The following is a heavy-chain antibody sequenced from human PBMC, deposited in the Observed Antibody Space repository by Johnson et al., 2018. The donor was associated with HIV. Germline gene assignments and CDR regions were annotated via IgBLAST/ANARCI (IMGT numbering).Heavy chain of an antibody. CDR3: ATENYYENAFDI. J-gene: IGHJ3*02. V-gene: IGHV3-53*01. D-gene: IGHD3-22*01. Sequence: EVQLVESGGGLIQPGGSLRLSCAASGFTISSNYMSWVRQAPGKGLEWVSVIYSGGSTYYADSVKGRFTISRDNAKNSLYLQMNSLRAEDTAVYYCATENYYENAFDIWGHGTMVTVSS. CDR2: IYSGGST. CDR1: GFTISSNY.